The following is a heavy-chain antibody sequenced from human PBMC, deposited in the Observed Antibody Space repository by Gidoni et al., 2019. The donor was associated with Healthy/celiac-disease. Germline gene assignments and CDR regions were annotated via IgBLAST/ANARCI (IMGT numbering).Heavy chain of an antibody. D-gene: IGHD3-22*01. J-gene: IGHJ3*02. CDR1: GGSFSGYY. CDR3: ARPGGYYDSSDLLAAFDI. CDR2: INHSGST. Sequence: QVQLQQWGAGLLKPSETLSLTCAVYGGSFSGYYWSWIRQPPGKGLEWIGEINHSGSTNYNPSLKSRVTISVDTSKNQFSLKLSSVTAADTAVYYCARPGGYYDSSDLLAAFDIWGQGTMVTVSS. V-gene: IGHV4-34*01.